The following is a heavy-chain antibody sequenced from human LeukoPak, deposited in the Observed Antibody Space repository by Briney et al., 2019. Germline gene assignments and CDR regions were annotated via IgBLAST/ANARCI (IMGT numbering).Heavy chain of an antibody. V-gene: IGHV3-69-1*02. CDR1: GFTFGPYH. J-gene: IGHJ4*02. Sequence: GGSLRLSCAASGFTFGPYHMNWIRQAPGKGLEWVSSITGRSYTYYADSIKGRFTISRDNTKNSLYLQMNSLRAEDTAVYYCARGRSSGWSQAIDYWGQGTLVTVSS. CDR2: ITGRSYT. CDR3: ARGRSSGWSQAIDY. D-gene: IGHD6-19*01.